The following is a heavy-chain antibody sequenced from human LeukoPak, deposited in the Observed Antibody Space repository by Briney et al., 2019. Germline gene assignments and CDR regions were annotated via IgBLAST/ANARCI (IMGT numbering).Heavy chain of an antibody. CDR3: ARASKFDP. J-gene: IGHJ5*02. Sequence: GGSQRLSCAASGFTFDDNAMHWVRQAPGKGLEWVSGISWNSGSIGYADPVKGRFTISRDNAKNSLYLQMNSLRAEDTALYYCARASKFDPWGQGTLVTVSS. CDR2: ISWNSGSI. CDR1: GFTFDDNA. V-gene: IGHV3-9*01.